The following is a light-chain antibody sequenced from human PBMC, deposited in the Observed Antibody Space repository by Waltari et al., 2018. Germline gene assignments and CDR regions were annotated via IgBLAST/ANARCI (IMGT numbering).Light chain of an antibody. CDR2: DNH. V-gene: IGLV1-51*01. J-gene: IGLJ2*01. CDR3: ATWDISLDLVI. Sequence: QLPQPAPRLLISDNHKRHSGIPDRFSGSKSGTSATLDIAGLQTGDEADYYCATWDISLDLVIFGGGTKVTVL.